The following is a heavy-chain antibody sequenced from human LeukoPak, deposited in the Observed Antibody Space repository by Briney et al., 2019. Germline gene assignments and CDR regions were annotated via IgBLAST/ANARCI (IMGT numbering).Heavy chain of an antibody. J-gene: IGHJ4*02. D-gene: IGHD2-2*01. CDR2: IRSKAYGGTP. V-gene: IGHV3-49*04. CDR3: TRAPHPQCTRTSCPIDS. CDR1: GFTFGDFL. Sequence: GGSLRLSCTASGFTFGDFLMSWVRQPPGKGLEWVSFIRSKAYGGTPEYAASVKGRFTISRGDYKSIVYLQMNSLTTEDTAAYYCTRAPHPQCTRTSCPIDSWGQRNLVTVSS.